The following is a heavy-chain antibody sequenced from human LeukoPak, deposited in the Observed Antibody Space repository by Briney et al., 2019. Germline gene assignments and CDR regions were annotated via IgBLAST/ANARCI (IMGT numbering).Heavy chain of an antibody. CDR1: GFTVSSNY. J-gene: IGHJ5*02. CDR3: AGQRRLWFGVPKQQEVDP. V-gene: IGHV3-66*04. CDR2: IYSGGST. Sequence: GGSLRLSCAASGFTVSSNYMSWVRQAPGKGLEWVSVIYSGGSTYYADSVKGRFTISRDNSKNTLYLQMNSLRAEDTAVYYCAGQRRLWFGVPKQQEVDPWGQGTLVTVSS. D-gene: IGHD3-10*01.